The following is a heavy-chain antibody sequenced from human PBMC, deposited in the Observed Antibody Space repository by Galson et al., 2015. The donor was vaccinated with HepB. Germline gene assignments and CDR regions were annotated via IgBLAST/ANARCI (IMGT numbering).Heavy chain of an antibody. V-gene: IGHV3-30-3*01. CDR2: ISYDGNIK. D-gene: IGHD2-8*01. Sequence: SLRLSCAASGFTFSDYAMHWVRQAPGKGLEWVAIISYDGNIKYFADPVKGRFTISRDDSKNTLYLQMDSLRPEDTAVYYCAREGGCTNGVCYGSDSWGQGTLVTVSS. CDR1: GFTFSDYA. CDR3: AREGGCTNGVCYGSDS. J-gene: IGHJ4*02.